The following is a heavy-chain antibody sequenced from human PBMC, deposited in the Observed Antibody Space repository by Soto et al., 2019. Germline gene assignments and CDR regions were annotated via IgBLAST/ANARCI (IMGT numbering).Heavy chain of an antibody. CDR1: GFTFSNYG. Sequence: QVQLVESGGGVVQPGRSLRLSCAVSGFTFSNYGMHWVRQAPGEGLEWVAVISYDGSNKYYADSVKGRFTISRDNSKNTLYLQMNSLSAEDTAVYYCAKDMISSGYFDYWGQGTLVTFSS. CDR2: ISYDGSNK. J-gene: IGHJ4*02. CDR3: AKDMISSGYFDY. D-gene: IGHD3-22*01. V-gene: IGHV3-30*18.